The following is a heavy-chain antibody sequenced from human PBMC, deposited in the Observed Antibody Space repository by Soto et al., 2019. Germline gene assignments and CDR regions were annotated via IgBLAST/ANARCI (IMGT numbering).Heavy chain of an antibody. CDR1: GFTFSSYS. CDR3: VRDLKYSSSWKEYFDY. Sequence: GGSLRLSCAASGFTFSSYSMNWVRQAPGKGLEWVSYISSSSSTIYYADSVKGRFTISRDNAKNSPYLQMTSLRDEDTAVYYCVRDLKYSSSWKEYFDYWGQGTLVTVSS. D-gene: IGHD6-13*01. V-gene: IGHV3-48*02. CDR2: ISSSSSTI. J-gene: IGHJ4*02.